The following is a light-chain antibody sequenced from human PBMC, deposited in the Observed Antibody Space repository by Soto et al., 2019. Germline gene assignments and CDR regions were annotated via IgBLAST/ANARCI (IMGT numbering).Light chain of an antibody. CDR2: KAS. CDR1: QSISSW. V-gene: IGKV1-5*03. Sequence: DIQMTQSPSTLSASVGDRVTITCRASQSISSWLAWYQQKPGKAPKLLIYKASSLESGVPSRFSGSGSGTEFTLSISSLQPDDSATYYCQQYNSYPLTFGGGTKVEIK. CDR3: QQYNSYPLT. J-gene: IGKJ4*01.